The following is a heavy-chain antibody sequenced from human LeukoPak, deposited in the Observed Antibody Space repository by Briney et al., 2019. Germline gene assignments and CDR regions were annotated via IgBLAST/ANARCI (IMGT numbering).Heavy chain of an antibody. V-gene: IGHV1-18*01. CDR2: ISAYNGNT. CDR3: ARDIVVVVAATPSVPWFDP. D-gene: IGHD2-15*01. Sequence: ASVKVSCKASGYTFTSYGISWVRQAPGQGLEWMGWISAYNGNTNYAQKLQGRVTMTTDTSTSTAYMELRSLRSDDTAVYYCARDIVVVVAATPSVPWFDPWGQGALVTVSS. J-gene: IGHJ5*02. CDR1: GYTFTSYG.